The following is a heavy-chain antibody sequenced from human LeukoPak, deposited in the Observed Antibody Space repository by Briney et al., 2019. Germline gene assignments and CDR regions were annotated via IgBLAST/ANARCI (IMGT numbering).Heavy chain of an antibody. J-gene: IGHJ4*02. Sequence: ASVKVSCKASGYTFTSYGISWVRQAPGQGLEWMGWISAYNGNTNYAQKLQGRVTMTTDTSTSTAYMELRSPRSDDTAVYYCARDPVYIRGSGIPVDYWGQGTLVTVSS. CDR1: GYTFTSYG. CDR3: ARDPVYIRGSGIPVDY. CDR2: ISAYNGNT. D-gene: IGHD3-10*01. V-gene: IGHV1-18*01.